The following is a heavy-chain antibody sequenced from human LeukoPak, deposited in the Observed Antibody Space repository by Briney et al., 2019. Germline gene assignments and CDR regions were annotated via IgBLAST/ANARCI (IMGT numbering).Heavy chain of an antibody. CDR3: ATLGRVPGPGRYFDY. CDR1: GDSSTTYY. D-gene: IGHD7-27*01. J-gene: IGHJ4*02. V-gene: IGHV4-59*01. CDR2: IYHSGTT. Sequence: SETLSLTCTVSGDSSTTYYWSWIRQPPGKGLEWIGYIYHSGTTDYNPSLQSRVTISVDTSKNRFSLKLNSVTAADTAVYYCATLGRVPGPGRYFDYWGQGTLVTVSS.